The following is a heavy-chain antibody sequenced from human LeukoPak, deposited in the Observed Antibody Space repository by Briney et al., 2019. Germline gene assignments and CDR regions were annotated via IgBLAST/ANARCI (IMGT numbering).Heavy chain of an antibody. V-gene: IGHV1-18*04. CDR3: ARDTPYSSGYYSSDY. D-gene: IGHD3-22*01. Sequence: GASAKVSCKASGYTFSSYGISWVRQAPGQGLEWLGWISAYNGNTNYAQKLQGRVTMTTDTSTNTAYMEMRSLRSDDTAVYYCARDTPYSSGYYSSDYWGQGTLVTVSS. CDR2: ISAYNGNT. J-gene: IGHJ4*02. CDR1: GYTFSSYG.